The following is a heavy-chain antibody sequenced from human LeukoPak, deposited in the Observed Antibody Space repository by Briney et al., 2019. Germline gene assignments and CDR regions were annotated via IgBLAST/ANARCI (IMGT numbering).Heavy chain of an antibody. V-gene: IGHV3-20*04. J-gene: IGHJ4*02. D-gene: IGHD3-3*01. CDR1: GLTFDDHG. CDR2: ISWNSVTT. Sequence: GGSLRLSCVVSGLTFDDHGMNWVRQVPGKGLEWVSGISWNSVTTTYADSVKGRFTISRDNAKNSLYLQMNSLRAEDTAVYYCARGQTIFGVVITEEYYFDYWGQGTLVTVSS. CDR3: ARGQTIFGVVITEEYYFDY.